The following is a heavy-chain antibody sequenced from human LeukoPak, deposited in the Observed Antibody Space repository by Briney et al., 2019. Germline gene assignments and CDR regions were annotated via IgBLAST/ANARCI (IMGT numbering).Heavy chain of an antibody. CDR2: INPNNGGT. CDR3: AGEDNNSGYRPFDI. CDR1: GYTFTGYY. D-gene: IGHD3-22*01. V-gene: IGHV1-2*06. J-gene: IGHJ3*02. Sequence: PPASVKVTCKASGYTFTGYYIHWVRQAPGQGLEWMGRINPNNGGTNYAQKFQGRVTMTRDMSMSTAYMELSRLRSVDTAVYYCAGEDNNSGYRPFDIWGQGTMVTVPS.